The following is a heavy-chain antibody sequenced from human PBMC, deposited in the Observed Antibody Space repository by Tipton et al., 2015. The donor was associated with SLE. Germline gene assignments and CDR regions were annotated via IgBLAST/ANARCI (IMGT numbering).Heavy chain of an antibody. V-gene: IGHV4-34*01. Sequence: TLSLTCAVYGGSFSGYYWSWIRQPPGRGLEWIAEINHSGGTNYNPSLKSRVTISVDTSKNQFSLKVTSVTAADTAVYYCARAPGLVRDYSYFYYMDVWGKGTTVTVSS. D-gene: IGHD3/OR15-3a*01. CDR1: GGSFSGYY. CDR2: INHSGGT. CDR3: ARAPGLVRDYSYFYYMDV. J-gene: IGHJ6*03.